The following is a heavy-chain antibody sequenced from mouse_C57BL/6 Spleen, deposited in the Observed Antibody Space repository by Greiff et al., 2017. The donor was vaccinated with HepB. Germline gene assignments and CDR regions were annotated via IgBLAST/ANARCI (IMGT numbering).Heavy chain of an antibody. V-gene: IGHV3-6*01. Sequence: EVQLQQSGPGLVKPSQSLSLTCSVTGYSITSGYYWNWIRQFPGNKLEWMGYISYDGSNNYNPSLKNRISITRDTSKNQFFLKLNSVTTEDTATYYCAIYYDYDGYFDYWGQGTTLTVSS. CDR1: GYSITSGYY. D-gene: IGHD2-4*01. CDR2: ISYDGSN. CDR3: AIYYDYDGYFDY. J-gene: IGHJ2*01.